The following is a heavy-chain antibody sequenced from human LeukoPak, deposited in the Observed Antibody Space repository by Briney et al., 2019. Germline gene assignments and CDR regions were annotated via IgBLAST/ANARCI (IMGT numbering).Heavy chain of an antibody. Sequence: ASVKVSCKASGYTFTAYYMHWVRLAPGQGLEWMGWITPNSGGTKYAQRFQGRVTMTRDTSISTAYMELSGLRSDDAAVYYCARGFRLSVIEDWFHPGGQGPLVTVSS. CDR1: GYTFTAYY. J-gene: IGHJ5*02. CDR3: ARGFRLSVIEDWFHP. V-gene: IGHV1-2*02. CDR2: ITPNSGGT. D-gene: IGHD3-16*02.